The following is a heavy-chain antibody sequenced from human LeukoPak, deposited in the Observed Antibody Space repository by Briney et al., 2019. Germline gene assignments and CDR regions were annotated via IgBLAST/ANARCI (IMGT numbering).Heavy chain of an antibody. CDR2: IYPGDSDT. J-gene: IGHJ4*02. Sequence: GESRKTSCKGSGSSFTNYWIGWVRQMPGKGLEWMGIIYPGDSDTRYSPSFQGQVTISADKSISTAYLQWSSLKASDTAMYYCARGGGYNYGTFDYWGQGTLVTVSS. V-gene: IGHV5-51*01. D-gene: IGHD5-18*01. CDR3: ARGGGYNYGTFDY. CDR1: GSSFTNYW.